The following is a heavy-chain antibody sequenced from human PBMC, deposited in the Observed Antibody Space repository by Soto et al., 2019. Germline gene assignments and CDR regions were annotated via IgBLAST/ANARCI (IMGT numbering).Heavy chain of an antibody. V-gene: IGHV2-5*01. CDR2: IYWNDDK. Sequence: QIPLKESGPTLVKPTQTLTLTCTFSGFSLSTRAVGVGWIRQPPGKALEWLALIYWNDDKRYSPSLKNRLTIPKDTSKNHVVLTMTNMDPVDTATYYCAPRHELGSFDIWGQGTKVTVSS. D-gene: IGHD1-26*01. CDR3: APRHELGSFDI. J-gene: IGHJ3*02. CDR1: GFSLSTRAVG.